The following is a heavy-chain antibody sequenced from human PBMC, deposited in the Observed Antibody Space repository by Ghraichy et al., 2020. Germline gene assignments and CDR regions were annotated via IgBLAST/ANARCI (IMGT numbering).Heavy chain of an antibody. D-gene: IGHD3-10*01. CDR1: GFTLSNYG. CDR2: ISSDGRNK. CDR3: AKPPLTWFGELVV. Sequence: GGSLRLSCVASGFTLSNYGMHWVRQAPGKGLEWVAVISSDGRNKYYADSVKGRFTISRDNSKNTVFLQMNSLRGEDTAVYFCAKPPLTWFGELVVWGPGTLVTVSS. V-gene: IGHV3-30*18. J-gene: IGHJ4*02.